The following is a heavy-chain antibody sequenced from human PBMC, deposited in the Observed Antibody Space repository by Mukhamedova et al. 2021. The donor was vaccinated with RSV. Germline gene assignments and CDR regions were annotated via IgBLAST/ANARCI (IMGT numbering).Heavy chain of an antibody. D-gene: IGHD6-13*01. J-gene: IGHJ4*02. CDR3: ARALSGSWYAAY. V-gene: IGHV3-30*04. Sequence: VHQAPGKGLEWVALISHDGSFILHADSVEGRFTISRDNSKNTVYLSMNNLRVEDTALYYCARALSGSWYAAYWGQGSLVTVSS. CDR2: ISHDGSFI.